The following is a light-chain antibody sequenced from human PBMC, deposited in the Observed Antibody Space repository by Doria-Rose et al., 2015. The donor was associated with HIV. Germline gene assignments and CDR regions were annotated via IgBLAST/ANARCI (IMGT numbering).Light chain of an antibody. Sequence: EIVMTQSPGTLSLSPGERATLSCRASQSFSSTYLAWYQQKPGQAPSLLICDGSTRATGIPDRSSASGSGTDFTLTINRLEPEDFALYYCHQYGTPWTFGQGTKVEI. J-gene: IGKJ1*01. CDR1: QSFSSTY. CDR2: DGS. CDR3: HQYGTPWT. V-gene: IGKV3-20*01.